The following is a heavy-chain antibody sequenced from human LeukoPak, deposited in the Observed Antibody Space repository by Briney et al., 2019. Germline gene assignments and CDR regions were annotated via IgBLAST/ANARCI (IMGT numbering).Heavy chain of an antibody. Sequence: SETLSLTCTVSGGSISSHYWSWIRQPPGKGLEWIGYIYYSGSTNYNPSLKSRVTISVDTSKNQFSLKLSSVTAADTAVYYCARGVRPWTYDFWSGYYYYMDVWGKGTTVTVSS. D-gene: IGHD3-3*01. CDR2: IYYSGST. J-gene: IGHJ6*03. CDR3: ARGVRPWTYDFWSGYYYYMDV. CDR1: GGSISSHY. V-gene: IGHV4-59*11.